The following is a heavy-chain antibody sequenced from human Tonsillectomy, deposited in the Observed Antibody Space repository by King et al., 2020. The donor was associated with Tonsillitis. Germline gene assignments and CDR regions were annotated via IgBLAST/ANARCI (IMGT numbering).Heavy chain of an antibody. CDR2: TNPDGSET. J-gene: IGHJ4*02. CDR1: GFSFSRSW. CDR3: TGRYGSSSTKSNF. Sequence: VQLVESGGGLVQPGVSLRLSCAATGFSFSRSWMSWVRQAPGKGLEWVAHTNPDGSETYYVDSVKGRFTCSRDNAKNSLYLQMNSLRVEDTAGYYCTGRYGSSSTKSNFWGQGTLVTVSS. V-gene: IGHV3-7*02. D-gene: IGHD6-6*01.